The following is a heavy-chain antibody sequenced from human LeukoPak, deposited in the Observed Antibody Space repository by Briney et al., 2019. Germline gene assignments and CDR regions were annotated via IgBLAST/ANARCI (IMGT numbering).Heavy chain of an antibody. V-gene: IGHV4-59*08. D-gene: IGHD3-9*01. Sequence: SETLSLTCTVSGGSISSYYWSWIRQPPGKGLEWIGYIYYSGSTNYNPSLKSRVTISVDTSKNQFSLKLSSVTAADTAVYYCARRVGYYDILTGYSSTGEFDYWGQGTLVTVSS. CDR2: IYYSGST. CDR3: ARRVGYYDILTGYSSTGEFDY. CDR1: GGSISSYY. J-gene: IGHJ4*02.